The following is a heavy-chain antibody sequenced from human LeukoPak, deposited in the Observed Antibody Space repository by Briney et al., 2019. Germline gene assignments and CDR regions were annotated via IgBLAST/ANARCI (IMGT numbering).Heavy chain of an antibody. CDR1: GGTFSSYA. CDR2: VIPIFGTA. Sequence: SVTVSFKASGGTFSSYAISWVRQAPGQGLELMGVVIPIFGTANYSQKFQGRVTITTNESTSTAYMELSSLRSEDTAVYYRARDSSRDGYNSPGYWGQGTLVTVSS. D-gene: IGHD5-24*01. J-gene: IGHJ4*02. CDR3: ARDSSRDGYNSPGY. V-gene: IGHV1-69*05.